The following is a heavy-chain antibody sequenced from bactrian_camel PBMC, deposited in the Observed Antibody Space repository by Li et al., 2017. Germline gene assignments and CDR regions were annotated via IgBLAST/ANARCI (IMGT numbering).Heavy chain of an antibody. CDR2: TDSNERT. V-gene: IGHV3S53*01. CDR1: GRIYSNYV. D-gene: IGHD1*01. Sequence: VQLVESGGGSVQAGGSLRLSCAASGRIYSNYVMGWFRQGPGKERRPVATTDSNERTVYTDSVKGRFTMFRDPAKNTMYLQMNNLRTEDTALYTCSVLPSGDNCPLQTTYTGPGTQVTVS. J-gene: IGHJ4*01.